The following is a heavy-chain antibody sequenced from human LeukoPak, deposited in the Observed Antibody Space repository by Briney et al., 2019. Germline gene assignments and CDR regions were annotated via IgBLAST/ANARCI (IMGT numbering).Heavy chain of an antibody. CDR1: GYTFTAYY. V-gene: IGHV1-2*02. J-gene: IGHJ4*03. CDR3: ARETPPRRGAPAGVLFPD. CDR2: INPNSGVT. D-gene: IGHD6-13*01. Sequence: APVKVYCKASGYTFTAYYIHWVRQAPGLGLEWMGWINPNSGVTKSAQRFQGRVTMTSDTSITTAYMELSRLRSDDTAVYYCARETPPRRGAPAGVLFPDWGHGTLVPVSS.